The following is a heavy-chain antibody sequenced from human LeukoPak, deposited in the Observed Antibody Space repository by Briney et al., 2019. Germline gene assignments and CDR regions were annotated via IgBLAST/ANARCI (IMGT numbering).Heavy chain of an antibody. CDR3: ARGPPGRGYCTGGSCYPSYFDY. CDR1: GYTFTSYY. V-gene: IGHV1-46*01. CDR2: INPSGGSA. Sequence: ASVKVSCKASGYTFTSYYMHWVRQAPGQGLEWMGIINPSGGSASYAQKFQGRVTMTRDTSTSTVYMELSSLRSEDTAVYYCARGPPGRGYCTGGSCYPSYFDYWGQGTLVTVSS. J-gene: IGHJ4*02. D-gene: IGHD2-15*01.